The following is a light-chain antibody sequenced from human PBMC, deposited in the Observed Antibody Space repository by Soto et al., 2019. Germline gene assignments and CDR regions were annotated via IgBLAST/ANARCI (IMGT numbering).Light chain of an antibody. Sequence: DIVMTQSPDSLAVSLGERATTNCKSSQSVLLSSNNKNFLAWYQQKPGQPPKLLIYWASTRESGVPDRFSGSGYGTDFTLTISSLQAEDLAVYYCQQYYSPPQTFGEGTKVEIK. J-gene: IGKJ1*01. CDR3: QQYYSPPQT. V-gene: IGKV4-1*01. CDR2: WAS. CDR1: QSVLLSSNNKNF.